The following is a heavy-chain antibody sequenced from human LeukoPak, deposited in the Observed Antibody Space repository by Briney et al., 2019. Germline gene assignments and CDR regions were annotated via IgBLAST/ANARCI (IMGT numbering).Heavy chain of an antibody. CDR3: ARVQGVSRDY. CDR2: ISSSSSTI. V-gene: IGHV3-48*02. CDR1: GLTFSSYS. D-gene: IGHD2-8*01. Sequence: GGSLRLSCAASGLTFSSYSMNWVRQAPGKGLEWVSYISSSSSTIYYADSVKGRFTISRDNAKNSLYLQVNSLRDEDTAVYYCARVQGVSRDYWGQGTLVTVSS. J-gene: IGHJ4*02.